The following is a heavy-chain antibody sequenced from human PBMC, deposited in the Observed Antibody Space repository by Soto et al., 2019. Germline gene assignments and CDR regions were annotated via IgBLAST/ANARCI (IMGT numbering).Heavy chain of an antibody. CDR1: AGSISSGTYY. D-gene: IGHD4-4*01. V-gene: IGHV4-31*03. CDR3: ARGNDFRTGWFDP. CDR2: MYYSGTT. J-gene: IGHJ5*02. Sequence: QVQLQESGPGLVKPSQTLSLTCTVSAGSISSGTYYWNWIRQHPGKGLEWIGYMYYSGTTYYNPSLQSRLTISGDTSKNHFSLKLSSVTVADTAVYYCARGNDFRTGWFDPWGQGIMVTVSS.